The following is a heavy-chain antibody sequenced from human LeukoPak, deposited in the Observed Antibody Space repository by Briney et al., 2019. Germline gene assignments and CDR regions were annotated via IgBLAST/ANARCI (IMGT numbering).Heavy chain of an antibody. V-gene: IGHV3-23*01. J-gene: IGHJ5*02. CDR1: GFTFSNFA. D-gene: IGHD3-22*01. Sequence: AGTLRFSCAASGFTFSNFAWMRLAQAQGKELEWVSSITRDNATYSADPAKRGFTTSRDNSKNIVYLQMDSLRDDDTAVYYCAKGAVSGLVDGFDPWGQGTLVTVSS. CDR3: AKGAVSGLVDGFDP. CDR2: ITRDNAT.